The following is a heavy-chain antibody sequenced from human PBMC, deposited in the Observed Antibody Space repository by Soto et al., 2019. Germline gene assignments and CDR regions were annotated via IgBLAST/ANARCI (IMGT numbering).Heavy chain of an antibody. CDR2: ISSTGAYI. Sequence: GASLRLSCAASGFTYIAYTMHWVRQAPGKGLEWVSSISSTGAYIYYADSVKGRFTISRDNANNSLYLQMNSLRAEDTAIYYCARDPARPKRYWFDPWGQGTLVTVSS. D-gene: IGHD6-6*01. V-gene: IGHV3-21*06. J-gene: IGHJ5*02. CDR1: GFTYIAYT. CDR3: ARDPARPKRYWFDP.